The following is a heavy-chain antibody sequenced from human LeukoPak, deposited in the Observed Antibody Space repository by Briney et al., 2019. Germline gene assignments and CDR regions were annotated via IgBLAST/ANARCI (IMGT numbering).Heavy chain of an antibody. D-gene: IGHD3-10*01. J-gene: IGHJ4*02. V-gene: IGHV3-48*03. CDR3: ARGLRFGELFFDY. CDR2: ISISGSTI. CDR1: GFTFSSYE. Sequence: GGSLRLSCVAFGFTFSSYEMNWVRQAPGKGLEWVSYISISGSTIYYADSVKGRFTISRDNAKNSLYLQMNSLRAEDTAIYYCARGLRFGELFFDYWGQGTLVTVSS.